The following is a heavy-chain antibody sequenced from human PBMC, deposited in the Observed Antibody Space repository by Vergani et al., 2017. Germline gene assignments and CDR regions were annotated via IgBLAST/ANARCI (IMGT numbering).Heavy chain of an antibody. Sequence: QLQLQESGPGLVKPSETLSLTCTVSGGSISSSSYYWGWIRQPPGKGLEWIGSIYYSGSTYYNPSLKSRVTISVDTSKNQFSLKLSSETAADTAVYYCARQGATYCGGDCYPEWFDYWGQGTLVTVSS. V-gene: IGHV4-39*01. J-gene: IGHJ4*02. CDR1: GGSISSSSYY. CDR3: ARQGATYCGGDCYPEWFDY. D-gene: IGHD2-21*02. CDR2: IYYSGST.